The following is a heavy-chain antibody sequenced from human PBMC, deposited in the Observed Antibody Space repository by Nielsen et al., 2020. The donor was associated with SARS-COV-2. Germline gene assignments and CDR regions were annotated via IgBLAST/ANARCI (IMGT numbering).Heavy chain of an antibody. J-gene: IGHJ3*02. CDR2: INWNGGST. Sequence: GESLKISCSASGFVFSDHYMSWIRQAPGKGLEWVSGINWNGGSTGYADSVKGRFTISRDNAKNSLYLQMNSLRAEDTALYHCATLPGDAFDIWGQGTMVTVSS. CDR3: ATLPGDAFDI. V-gene: IGHV3-20*01. D-gene: IGHD3-16*02. CDR1: GFVFSDHY.